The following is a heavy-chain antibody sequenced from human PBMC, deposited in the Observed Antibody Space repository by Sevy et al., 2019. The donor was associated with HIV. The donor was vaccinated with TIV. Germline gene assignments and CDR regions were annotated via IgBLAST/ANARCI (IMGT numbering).Heavy chain of an antibody. Sequence: GGSLRLSCAASGFALSNYYAMHWVRQAPGKGLEWVALISYDGSDKYYADSVKGRFTISRDNFKNTLYLQMNRLTTEDTAVYYCARPRANYVDHYFFYGMDVWGQGTTVTVSS. J-gene: IGHJ6*02. CDR1: GFALSNYYA. V-gene: IGHV3-30-3*01. D-gene: IGHD4-17*01. CDR2: ISYDGSDK. CDR3: ARPRANYVDHYFFYGMDV.